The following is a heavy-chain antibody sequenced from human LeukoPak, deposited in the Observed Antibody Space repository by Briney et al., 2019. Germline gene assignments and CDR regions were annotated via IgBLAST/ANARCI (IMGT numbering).Heavy chain of an antibody. J-gene: IGHJ6*03. D-gene: IGHD6-19*01. V-gene: IGHV1-46*01. CDR2: INPSGGST. CDR1: GYTFTSYY. Sequence: ASVKVSCKASGYTFTSYYMHWVRQAPGQGLEWMGIINPSGGSTSYAQKFQGRVTMTRDTSISTAYMELSRLRSDDTAVYYCARAQYSSGWYGLLNYYYYYMDVWGKGTTVTVSS. CDR3: ARAQYSSGWYGLLNYYYYYMDV.